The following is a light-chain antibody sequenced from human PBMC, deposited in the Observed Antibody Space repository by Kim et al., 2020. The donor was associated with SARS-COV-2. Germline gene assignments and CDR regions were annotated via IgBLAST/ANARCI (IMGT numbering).Light chain of an antibody. CDR3: QQLQNLPIS. CDR2: GAF. CDR1: QDINNS. J-gene: IGKJ5*01. V-gene: IGKV1-33*01. Sequence: DMQMTQSPSSLSASIGDRVTITCLASQDINNSLNWFQHKPGRTPRLLIYGAFNLETGVPSRFRGSGSGTVFTLTITSLQPEDIATYYCQQLQNLPISFGQGTRLEIK.